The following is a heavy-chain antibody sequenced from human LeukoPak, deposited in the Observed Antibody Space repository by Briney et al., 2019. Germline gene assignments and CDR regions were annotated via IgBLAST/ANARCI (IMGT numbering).Heavy chain of an antibody. CDR3: AREVCSGGSCYGWFDP. CDR2: INPNSGGT. Sequence: ASVKVSCKSSGYTFPHYYMHWVRQAPGQGLEWMGWINPNSGGTNYAQEFQGRVTMTRDTSISTAYMELSRLRSDDTAVYYCAREVCSGGSCYGWFDPWGQGTLVTVSS. CDR1: GYTFPHYY. V-gene: IGHV1-2*02. D-gene: IGHD2-15*01. J-gene: IGHJ5*02.